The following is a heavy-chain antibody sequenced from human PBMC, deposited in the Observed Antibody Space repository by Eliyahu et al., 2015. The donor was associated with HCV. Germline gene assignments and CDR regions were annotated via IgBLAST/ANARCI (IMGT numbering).Heavy chain of an antibody. Sequence: EVQLLESGGGLVQPGGSLRLSCAASGFTFSSYAMSWVRQAPGKGLEWVSAISGSGGSTYYADSVKGRFTISRDNSKNTLYLQMNSLRAEDTAVYYCAKPPLHILVSSSWYLDYWGQGTLVTVSS. D-gene: IGHD6-13*01. CDR2: ISGSGGST. J-gene: IGHJ4*02. CDR1: GFTFSSYA. CDR3: AKPPLHILVSSSWYLDY. V-gene: IGHV3-23*01.